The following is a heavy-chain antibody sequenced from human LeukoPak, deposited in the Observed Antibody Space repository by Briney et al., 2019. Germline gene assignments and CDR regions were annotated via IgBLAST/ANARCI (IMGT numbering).Heavy chain of an antibody. D-gene: IGHD2-2*01. V-gene: IGHV4-39*02. J-gene: IGHJ5*02. Sequence: PSETLSLTCTVSGGSISSSSYYWGWIRQPPGKGLEWIGSIYYSGSTYYNPSLKSRVTISVDTSKNQFSLKLSSVTAADTAVYYCAREIRNCSSTSCYRGAFDPWGQGTLVTVSS. CDR1: GGSISSSSYY. CDR2: IYYSGST. CDR3: AREIRNCSSTSCYRGAFDP.